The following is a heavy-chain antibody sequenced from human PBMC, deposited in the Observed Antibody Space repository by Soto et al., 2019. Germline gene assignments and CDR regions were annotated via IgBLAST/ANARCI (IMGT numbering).Heavy chain of an antibody. Sequence: GGSLRLSCAASGSSFSNYEMHWVRQAPGKGLEWLSLIQSGGSTYYADSVKGRFTISRDNSENTLFLQMNSLRAEDTAVYYCARGDRGYDFWFGVQNYYCVGIDVWCQGTTVPVS. V-gene: IGHV3-66*01. CDR3: ARGDRGYDFWFGVQNYYCVGIDV. CDR2: IQSGGST. D-gene: IGHD3-3*01. J-gene: IGHJ6*02. CDR1: GSSFSNYE.